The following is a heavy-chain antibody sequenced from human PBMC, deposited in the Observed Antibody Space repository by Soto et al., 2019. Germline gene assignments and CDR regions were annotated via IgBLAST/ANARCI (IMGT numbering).Heavy chain of an antibody. Sequence: SETLSLTCTVSGGSISSSSYYWGWIRQPPGKGLEWIGSIYYSGSTYYNPSLKSRVTISVDTSKNQFSLKLSSVTAADTAVYYCASHGRWVTPSELDYWGQGTLVTVSS. CDR2: IYYSGST. J-gene: IGHJ4*02. D-gene: IGHD4-17*01. CDR3: ASHGRWVTPSELDY. V-gene: IGHV4-39*01. CDR1: GGSISSSSYY.